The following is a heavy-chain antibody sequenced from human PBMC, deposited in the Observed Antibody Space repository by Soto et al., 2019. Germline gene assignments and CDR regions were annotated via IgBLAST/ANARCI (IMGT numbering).Heavy chain of an antibody. J-gene: IGHJ4*02. D-gene: IGHD5-18*01. CDR3: AKDGYSYRYPSYFDY. CDR2: ISGSGGGT. V-gene: IGHV3-23*01. Sequence: EVQLLDSGGGLVQPGGSLRLSCAASGFTFSSYAMSWVRQAPGKGLEWVSGISGSGGGTYYADSVKGRLTIYRDNSKNTLYLQMHSLRAEDTAVYYCAKDGYSYRYPSYFDYWGQGTLVTVSS. CDR1: GFTFSSYA.